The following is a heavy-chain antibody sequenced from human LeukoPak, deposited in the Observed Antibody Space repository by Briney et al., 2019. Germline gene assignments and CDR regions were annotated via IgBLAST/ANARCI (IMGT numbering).Heavy chain of an antibody. CDR3: ARDQEIYVWGSARPNPNWFDP. V-gene: IGHV1-2*02. Sequence: GASVKVSCKASGYTFTSYYMHWVRQAPGQGLEWMGWIKAKNGDTNYAQKFMGRVTMTRDTSLNTAYMELSWLTSDDTAVYYCARDQEIYVWGSARPNPNWFDPWGQGTLVTVSP. D-gene: IGHD3-16*01. CDR2: IKAKNGDT. CDR1: GYTFTSYY. J-gene: IGHJ5*02.